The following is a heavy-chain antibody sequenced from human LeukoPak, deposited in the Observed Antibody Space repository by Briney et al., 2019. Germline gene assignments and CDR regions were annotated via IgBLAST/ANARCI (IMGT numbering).Heavy chain of an antibody. V-gene: IGHV4-59*01. CDR3: ARGSYCGGDCYPGPYYFDY. Sequence: SETLSLTCTVSGGSISSYYWSWIRQTPGKGLEWIGYIYYSGSTNYNPSLRRRVTISVDASKHQFSLKLSSVTAADTAVYYCARGSYCGGDCYPGPYYFDYWGQGTLVTVSS. D-gene: IGHD2-21*02. CDR2: IYYSGST. J-gene: IGHJ4*02. CDR1: GGSISSYY.